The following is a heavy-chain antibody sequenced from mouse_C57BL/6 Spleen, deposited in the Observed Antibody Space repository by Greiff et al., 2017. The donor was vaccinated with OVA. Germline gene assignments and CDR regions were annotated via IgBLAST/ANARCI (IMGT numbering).Heavy chain of an antibody. J-gene: IGHJ3*01. Sequence: ESGPGLVKPSQSLSLTCSVTGYSITSGYYWNWIRPLPGNKLEWMGYISYDGSNNSNPSPKNRSSITRDTSKNQFFLKLNSVTTDDTATYYCAREVYYYGSSPYAYWGQGTLVTVSA. CDR1: GYSITSGYY. CDR2: ISYDGSN. CDR3: AREVYYYGSSPYAY. D-gene: IGHD1-1*01. V-gene: IGHV3-6*01.